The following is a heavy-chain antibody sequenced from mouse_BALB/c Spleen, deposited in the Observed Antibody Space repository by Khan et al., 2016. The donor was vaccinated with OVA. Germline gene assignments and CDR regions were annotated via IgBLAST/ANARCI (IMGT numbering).Heavy chain of an antibody. CDR2: INPSNGDT. D-gene: IGHD2-1*01. CDR1: GYTFTSFY. Sequence: QVQLQQPGAELVKPGASVKISCKASGYTFTSFYMYWVKQRPGQGLEWIGGINPSNGDTHFYEKFKSKATLTVDKSSTTAYMQFSSLTSEDSAVYYCARSGYGNPFAYWGPGTLVTVSA. J-gene: IGHJ3*01. V-gene: IGHV1S81*02. CDR3: ARSGYGNPFAY.